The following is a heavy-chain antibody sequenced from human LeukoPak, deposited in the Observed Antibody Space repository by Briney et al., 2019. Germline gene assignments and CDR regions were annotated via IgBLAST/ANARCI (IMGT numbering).Heavy chain of an antibody. CDR1: GGSISSSSYY. J-gene: IGHJ3*01. V-gene: IGHV4-39*02. CDR3: ARDGASSGSLNDAFDF. CDR2: IYYSGST. D-gene: IGHD1-26*01. Sequence: PSETLSLTCTVSGGSISSSSYYWGWIRQPPGKGLEWIGSIYYSGSTYYNPSLKSRVTISVDTSKNQFSLKLSSVTAADTAVYYCARDGASSGSLNDAFDFWGQGTMVTVSS.